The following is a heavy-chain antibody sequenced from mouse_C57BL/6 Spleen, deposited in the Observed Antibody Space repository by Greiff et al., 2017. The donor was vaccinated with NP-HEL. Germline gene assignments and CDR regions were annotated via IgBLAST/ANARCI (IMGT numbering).Heavy chain of an antibody. Sequence: QVHVKQSGAELARPGASVKMSCKASGYTFTSYTMHWVKQRPGQGLEWIGYINPSSGYTKYNQKFKDKATLTADKSSSTAYMQLSSLTSEDSAVYYCARSPKDYAMDYWGQGTSVTVSS. V-gene: IGHV1-4*01. J-gene: IGHJ4*01. CDR1: GYTFTSYT. CDR2: INPSSGYT. CDR3: ARSPKDYAMDY.